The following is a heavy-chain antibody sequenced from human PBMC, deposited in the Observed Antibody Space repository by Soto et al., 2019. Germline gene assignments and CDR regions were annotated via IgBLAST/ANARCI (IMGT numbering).Heavy chain of an antibody. CDR3: AIPGAFYYYYGMDV. Sequence: SETLSLTCTVSGGSISSSSYYWGWIRQPPGKGLEWIGSIYYSGSTYYNPSLKSRVTISVDTSKNQFSLKLSSVTAADTAVYYCAIPGAFYYYYGMDVWGQGTTVTVSS. CDR1: GGSISSSSYY. J-gene: IGHJ6*02. V-gene: IGHV4-39*01. CDR2: IYYSGST. D-gene: IGHD3-10*01.